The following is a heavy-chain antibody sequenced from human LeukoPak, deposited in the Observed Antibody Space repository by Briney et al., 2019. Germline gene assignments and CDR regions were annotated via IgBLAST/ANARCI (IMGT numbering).Heavy chain of an antibody. V-gene: IGHV4-4*02. CDR2: IYHSGST. CDR1: GGSISSSDW. CDR3: ARDRRYYDSSAYIRGFDY. D-gene: IGHD3-22*01. Sequence: PSETLSLTCAVSGGSISSSDWWSWVRQPPGKGLEWIVEIYHSGSTNYNPSLKSRVTISVDKSKNQFSLNLSSVTAADTAVYYCARDRRYYDSSAYIRGFDYWGQGTLVTVSS. J-gene: IGHJ4*02.